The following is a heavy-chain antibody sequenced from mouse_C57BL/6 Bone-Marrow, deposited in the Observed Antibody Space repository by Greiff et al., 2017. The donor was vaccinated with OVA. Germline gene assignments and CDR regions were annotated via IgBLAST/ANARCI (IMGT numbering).Heavy chain of an antibody. Sequence: DVHLVESGGGLVKPGGSLKLSCAASGFTYSDYGMHWVRQAPEKGLEWVAYISSGSSTIYYADTVKGRFTISRDNAKNTLFLQMTSLRSEDTAMYYCAPYYYGSSYEFAYWGQGTLVTVSA. CDR1: GFTYSDYG. J-gene: IGHJ3*01. V-gene: IGHV5-17*01. CDR3: APYYYGSSYEFAY. D-gene: IGHD1-1*01. CDR2: ISSGSSTI.